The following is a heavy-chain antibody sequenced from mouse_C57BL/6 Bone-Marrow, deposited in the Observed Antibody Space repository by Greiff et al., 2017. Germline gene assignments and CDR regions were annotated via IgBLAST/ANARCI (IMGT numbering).Heavy chain of an antibody. Sequence: QVQLQQPGAELVKPGASVKLSCKASGYTFTSYWMQWVKQRPGQGLEWIGEIDPSDSYTNYNQKFKGKATLTVDTSSSTAYMQLSSLTSEDSAVYDCARDYYGSSNWYFDVWGTGTTVTVSS. CDR2: IDPSDSYT. CDR1: GYTFTSYW. D-gene: IGHD1-1*01. CDR3: ARDYYGSSNWYFDV. J-gene: IGHJ1*03. V-gene: IGHV1-50*01.